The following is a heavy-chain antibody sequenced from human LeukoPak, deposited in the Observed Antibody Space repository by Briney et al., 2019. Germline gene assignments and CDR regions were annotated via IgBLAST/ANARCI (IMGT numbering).Heavy chain of an antibody. J-gene: IGHJ4*02. D-gene: IGHD3-22*01. CDR3: ARAYSSGYSR. CDR2: INHSGST. V-gene: IGHV4-34*01. Sequence: GSLRLSCAASGFTFSSYAMSWVRQPPGKGLEWIGEINHSGSTNYNPSLKSRVTISVDTSKNQFSLKLSSVTAADTAVYYCARAYSSGYSRWGQGTLVTVSS. CDR1: GFTFSSYA.